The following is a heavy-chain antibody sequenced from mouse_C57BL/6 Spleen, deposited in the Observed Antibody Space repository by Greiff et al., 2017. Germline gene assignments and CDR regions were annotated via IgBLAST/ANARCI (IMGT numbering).Heavy chain of an antibody. V-gene: IGHV1-69*01. Sequence: VQLQQSGAELVMPGASVKLSCKASGYTFTSYWMHWVKRRPGQGLEWIGEIDPSDSYTNYNQKFKGKSTLTVDKSSSTAYMQLSSLTSEDSAVYYCARKGRGWLLLDYWGQGTTLTVSS. J-gene: IGHJ2*01. CDR2: IDPSDSYT. CDR1: GYTFTSYW. CDR3: ARKGRGWLLLDY. D-gene: IGHD2-3*01.